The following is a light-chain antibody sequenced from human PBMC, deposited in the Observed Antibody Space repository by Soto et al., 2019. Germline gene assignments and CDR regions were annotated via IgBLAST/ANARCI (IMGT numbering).Light chain of an antibody. CDR2: RAS. CDR3: QHYNTYSGT. Sequence: DIQMTQSPSTLSASVGDRVTITCRASQSINTWLAWYQQKPGKAPKLLIYRASTLESGVPSRFSGSRSGTEFTLTISSLQPDDFSTYYCQHYNTYSGTFGPGTKVDI. CDR1: QSINTW. V-gene: IGKV1-5*03. J-gene: IGKJ3*01.